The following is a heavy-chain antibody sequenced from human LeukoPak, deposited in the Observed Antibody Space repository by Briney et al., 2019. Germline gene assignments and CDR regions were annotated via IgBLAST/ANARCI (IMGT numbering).Heavy chain of an antibody. Sequence: SETLSLTCTVSGGSISSGDYYWSWIRQPPGKGLEWIGSIYYSGSTFHYNPSLKSRLIISVDTSKNQFSLRLSSVTAADTAVYYCASTNCSSASCYGANWFDPRGQGTLVTVSS. CDR3: ASTNCSSASCYGANWFDP. D-gene: IGHD2-2*01. J-gene: IGHJ5*02. V-gene: IGHV4-30-4*08. CDR2: IYYSGST. CDR1: GGSISSGDYY.